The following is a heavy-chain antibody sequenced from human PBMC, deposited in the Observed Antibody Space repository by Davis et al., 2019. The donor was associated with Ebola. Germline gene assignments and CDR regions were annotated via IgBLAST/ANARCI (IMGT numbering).Heavy chain of an antibody. V-gene: IGHV1-18*01. Sequence: AASVKVSCKASGYTFTSYGISWVRQAPGQGLEWMRWISAYNGNTNYAQKLQGRVTMTTDTSTSTAYMELRSLRSDDTAVYYCARDNGMITFGGVIVNWGQGTLVTVSS. J-gene: IGHJ4*02. CDR3: ARDNGMITFGGVIVN. D-gene: IGHD3-16*02. CDR2: ISAYNGNT. CDR1: GYTFTSYG.